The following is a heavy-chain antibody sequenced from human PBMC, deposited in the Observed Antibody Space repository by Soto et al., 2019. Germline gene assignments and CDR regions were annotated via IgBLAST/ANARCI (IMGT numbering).Heavy chain of an antibody. V-gene: IGHV1-69*12. CDR3: ARVPLEMVTTTDYYNYGMDV. J-gene: IGHJ6*02. Sequence: QVQLVQSGTEVKKPGSSVKVSCKASGGTFSSYAINWVRQAPGQGLEWMGGIIPIFGTANYAQKFQGRVTITADESTSTAYMELSSLRSEETAVYYCARVPLEMVTTTDYYNYGMDVWGQGTTVTVSS. D-gene: IGHD5-18*01. CDR1: GGTFSSYA. CDR2: IIPIFGTA.